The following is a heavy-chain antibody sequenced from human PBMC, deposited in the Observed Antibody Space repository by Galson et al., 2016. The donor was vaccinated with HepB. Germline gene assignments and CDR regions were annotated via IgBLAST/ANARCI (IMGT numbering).Heavy chain of an antibody. CDR1: GDSVSSNSAA. J-gene: IGHJ6*03. V-gene: IGHV6-1*01. Sequence: CAIPGDSVSSNSAAWNWIRQSPSRGLEWLGRTYYRSKWYNDYAVSVKSRITINPDTSKNQFSLQLNSVTPEDTAVYYCARGYPSYDFVWGSYRSNLGSLHYYYYMDVWGKGTTVTVSS. CDR2: TYYRSKWYN. CDR3: ARGYPSYDFVWGSYRSNLGSLHYYYYMDV. D-gene: IGHD3-16*02.